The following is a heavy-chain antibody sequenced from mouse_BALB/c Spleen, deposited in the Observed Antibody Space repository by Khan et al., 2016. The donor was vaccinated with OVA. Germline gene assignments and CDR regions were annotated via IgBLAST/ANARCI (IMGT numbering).Heavy chain of an antibody. CDR3: ARQPYYHYNSMDY. CDR2: IWSDGST. V-gene: IGHV2-6-1*01. CDR1: GFSLTNYG. Sequence: QVQLKHSGPGLVAPSQSLSITCTLSGFSLTNYGVHWVRQPPGKGLEWLVVIWSDGSTTYNSDLKSRLNISKDNSKSQVFLKMNSLQTDDTAMYYCARQPYYHYNSMDYWGQGTSVTVSS. D-gene: IGHD2-10*01. J-gene: IGHJ4*01.